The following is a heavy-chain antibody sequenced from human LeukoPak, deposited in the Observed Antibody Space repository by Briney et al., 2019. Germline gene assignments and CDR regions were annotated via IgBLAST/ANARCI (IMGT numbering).Heavy chain of an antibody. CDR1: GFTFDDYA. D-gene: IGHD1-7*01. Sequence: GGSLRLSCAASGFTFDDYAMHWGRQGPGKGLEWVSGITWNSGTIGYADSVKGRFTISRDNAKNSLYLQMNSLRAEDTGLYYCAKDVTGTGAFDIWGQGTMVTVSS. CDR3: AKDVTGTGAFDI. J-gene: IGHJ3*02. V-gene: IGHV3-9*01. CDR2: ITWNSGTI.